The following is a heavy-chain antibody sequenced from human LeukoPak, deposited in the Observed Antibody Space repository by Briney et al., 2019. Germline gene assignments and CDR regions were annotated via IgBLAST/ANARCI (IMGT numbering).Heavy chain of an antibody. J-gene: IGHJ4*02. V-gene: IGHV3-74*01. Sequence: GGSLRLSCAASGFTFSSYWMHWVRHAPGKGLVWVSRINSDGSTTSYADSVKGRFTISRDNAKNTLYLQMNSLRAEDAAVYYCAREGGRSDPQYYFDYWGQGTLVTVSS. CDR3: AREGGRSDPQYYFDY. CDR1: GFTFSSYW. CDR2: INSDGSTT. D-gene: IGHD3-16*01.